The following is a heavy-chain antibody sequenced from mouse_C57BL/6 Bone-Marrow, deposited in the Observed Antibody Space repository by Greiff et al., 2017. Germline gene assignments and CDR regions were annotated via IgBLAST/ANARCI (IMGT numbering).Heavy chain of an antibody. J-gene: IGHJ2*01. V-gene: IGHV1-69*01. D-gene: IGHD1-1*01. Sequence: QVQLQQPGAELVMPGASVKLSCKASGYTFTSYWMHWVKQRPGQGLEWIGEIDPSDSYTNYNQKFKGKSTLTVDKSSSTAYMPLSSLTSEDSAVYYCARGYYEYFDYWGQGTTLTVSS. CDR1: GYTFTSYW. CDR3: ARGYYEYFDY. CDR2: IDPSDSYT.